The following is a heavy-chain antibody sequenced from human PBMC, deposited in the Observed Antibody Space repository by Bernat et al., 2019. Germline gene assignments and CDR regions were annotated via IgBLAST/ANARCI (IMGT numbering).Heavy chain of an antibody. D-gene: IGHD2-21*02. J-gene: IGHJ2*01. V-gene: IGHV3-33*01. CDR1: GFTFSTYG. CDR3: AGGRSGAVTAIHKWYFDL. CDR2: IWYDRSNK. Sequence: QVQLVESGGGVVQPGRSLRLPCAASGFTFSTYGMHWVRHAPGNGLEWVAVIWYDRSNKYYADSVKARITIARDNSKNTLYLQMNSLRAETMAVYDCAGGRSGAVTAIHKWYFDLWGRGTLVTVSS.